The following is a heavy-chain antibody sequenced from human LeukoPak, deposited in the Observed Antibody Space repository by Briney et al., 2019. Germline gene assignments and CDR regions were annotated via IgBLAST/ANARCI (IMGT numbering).Heavy chain of an antibody. J-gene: IGHJ4*02. CDR3: ARAPPYGSGSSDY. V-gene: IGHV1-8*01. CDR2: MNPNSGNT. CDR1: GYTFTSYD. D-gene: IGHD3-10*01. Sequence: ASVKVSCKASGYTFTSYDFNWVRQAPGQGLEWMGWMNPNSGNTGYAQTSQGRVTMPKTTSISTAYMERSSLRSEDPAVYYCARAPPYGSGSSDYWGQETLVTVSS.